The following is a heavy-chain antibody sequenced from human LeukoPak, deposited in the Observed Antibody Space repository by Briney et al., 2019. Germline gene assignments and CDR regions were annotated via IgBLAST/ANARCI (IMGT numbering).Heavy chain of an antibody. J-gene: IGHJ6*02. CDR3: ARDFSDILTGYYPTYYYYGMVV. V-gene: IGHV1-18*01. CDR2: IGAYNGNT. CDR1: GYTFTSYG. D-gene: IGHD3-9*01. Sequence: ASVKVSCKASGYTFTSYGISWVRQAPGQGLEWMGWIGAYNGNTNYAQKLQGRVTMTTDTSTSTAYMELRSLRSDDTSVYYCARDFSDILTGYYPTYYYYGMVVWGQGTTVTVSS.